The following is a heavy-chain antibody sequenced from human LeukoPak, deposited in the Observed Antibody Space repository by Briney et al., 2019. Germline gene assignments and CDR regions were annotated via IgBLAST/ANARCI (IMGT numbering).Heavy chain of an antibody. Sequence: GESLKISCKGSGYSFTSYWISWVRQMPGKGLEWMGRIDPSDSYTNYSPSFQGHVTISADKSISTAYLQWSSLKASDTAMYYCARRSNYDSSGYYPTPFDYWGQGTLVTVSS. V-gene: IGHV5-10-1*01. CDR2: IDPSDSYT. D-gene: IGHD3-22*01. CDR3: ARRSNYDSSGYYPTPFDY. J-gene: IGHJ4*02. CDR1: GYSFTSYW.